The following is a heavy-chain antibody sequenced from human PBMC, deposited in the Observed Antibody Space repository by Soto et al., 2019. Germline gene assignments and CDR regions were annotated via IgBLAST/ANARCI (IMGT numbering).Heavy chain of an antibody. Sequence: LRLSCAASGFTFSSYAMHWVRQAPGKGLEWVAVISYNGSNKYYADSVKGRFTISRDNSKNTLYLQMNSLRAEDTAVYDCARDLSTYSYCRGGMDVWGQLNTIP. CDR3: ARDLSTYSYCRGGMDV. CDR2: ISYNGSNK. D-gene: IGHD5-18*01. J-gene: IGHJ6*02. CDR1: GFTFSSYA. V-gene: IGHV3-30-3*01.